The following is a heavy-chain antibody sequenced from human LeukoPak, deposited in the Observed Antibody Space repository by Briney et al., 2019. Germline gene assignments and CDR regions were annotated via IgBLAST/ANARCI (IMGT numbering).Heavy chain of an antibody. CDR3: ARDGYSSSWYWGRPGEHVWYFQH. D-gene: IGHD6-13*01. CDR2: INAGNGNT. CDR1: GYTFTSYA. V-gene: IGHV1-3*01. J-gene: IGHJ1*01. Sequence: GASVKVSCKASGYTFTSYAMHWVRQAPGQRLEWMGWINAGNGNTKYSQKFQGRVTITRDTSASTAYMELSSLRSEDTAVYYCARDGYSSSWYWGRPGEHVWYFQHWGQGTLVTVSS.